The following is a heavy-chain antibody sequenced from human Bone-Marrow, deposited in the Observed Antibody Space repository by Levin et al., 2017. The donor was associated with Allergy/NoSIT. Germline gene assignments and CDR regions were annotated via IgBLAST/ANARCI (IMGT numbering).Heavy chain of an antibody. V-gene: IGHV1-2*06. J-gene: IGHJ4*02. CDR2: INPNSGGT. D-gene: IGHD5-12*01. Sequence: GESLKISCKASGYTFIDYYIHWVRQAPGQGLEWMGRINPNSGGTNYAQKFQGRVTMTRDTSISTAYMELSRLSAEDTAVYYCARRYSGYDYFDYWGQGTLVTVSS. CDR3: ARRYSGYDYFDY. CDR1: GYTFIDYY.